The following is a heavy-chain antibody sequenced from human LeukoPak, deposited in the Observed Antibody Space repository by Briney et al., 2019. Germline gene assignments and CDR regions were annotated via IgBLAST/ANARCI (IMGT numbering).Heavy chain of an antibody. Sequence: SVKLSCKASGRTFSSYAISWVRQAPGQGLEWMGGIIPIFGTANYAQKFQGRVTITTDESTSTAYMELSSLRSEDTAVYYCASLVQLKVWGKGTTVTVSS. D-gene: IGHD1-1*01. CDR3: ASLVQLKV. V-gene: IGHV1-69*05. J-gene: IGHJ6*04. CDR1: GRTFSSYA. CDR2: IIPIFGTA.